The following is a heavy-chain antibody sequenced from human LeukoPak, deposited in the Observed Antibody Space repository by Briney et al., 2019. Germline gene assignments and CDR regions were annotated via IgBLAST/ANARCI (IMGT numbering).Heavy chain of an antibody. J-gene: IGHJ4*02. Sequence: GRSLRLSCAASGFTFSSYAMHWVRQAPGKGLEWVAVISYDGSNKYYADSVKGRITISRDNSKNTLYLQMNSLRAEDTAVYYCARDGAGSYRFIYYFDYWGQGTLVTVSS. V-gene: IGHV3-30*04. D-gene: IGHD1-26*01. CDR1: GFTFSSYA. CDR2: ISYDGSNK. CDR3: ARDGAGSYRFIYYFDY.